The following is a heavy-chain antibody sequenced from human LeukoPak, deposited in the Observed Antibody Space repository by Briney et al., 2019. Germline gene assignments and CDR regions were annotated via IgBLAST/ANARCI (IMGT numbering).Heavy chain of an antibody. V-gene: IGHV4-30-2*01. CDR3: ARVKYCSSTSCYLGGAHFDY. CDR2: IYHSGST. Sequence: PSQTLSLTCAVSGGSISSGGYSWSWIRQPPGKGLEWIGYIYHSGSTYYNPSLKSRVTISVDRSKNQFSLKLSSVTAADTAVYYCARVKYCSSTSCYLGGAHFDYWGQGTLVTVSS. CDR1: GGSISSGGYS. J-gene: IGHJ4*02. D-gene: IGHD2-2*01.